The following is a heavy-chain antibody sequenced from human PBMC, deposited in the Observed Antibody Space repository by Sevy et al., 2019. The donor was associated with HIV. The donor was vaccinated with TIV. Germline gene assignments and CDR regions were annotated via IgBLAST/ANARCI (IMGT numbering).Heavy chain of an antibody. CDR3: ARDLYRGTYSGNY. CDR2: IDQDGSTK. V-gene: IGHV3-7*01. CDR1: GFTLSSYW. J-gene: IGHJ4*02. Sequence: GGSLRLSCAASGFTLSSYWMTWVRQAPGKGLEWVANIDQDGSTKDYVDSVKGRFTISRDNAKISLYLQMDSLRVEDTAVYYCARDLYRGTYSGNYWGQGTLVTVSS. D-gene: IGHD1-26*01.